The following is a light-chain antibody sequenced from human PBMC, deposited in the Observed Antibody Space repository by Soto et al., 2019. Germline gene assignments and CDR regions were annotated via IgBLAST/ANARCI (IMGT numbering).Light chain of an antibody. Sequence: DIKMTQSPCTLSASVGARVTLTCRASQSISRRLAWYQQKPGKAPKLLIFDASTLESGVPSRFSGSGSGTEFTLTINSLQPDDFATYYCQQHNSYSITFGQGTKVDI. V-gene: IGKV1-5*01. CDR1: QSISRR. CDR2: DAS. J-gene: IGKJ1*01. CDR3: QQHNSYSIT.